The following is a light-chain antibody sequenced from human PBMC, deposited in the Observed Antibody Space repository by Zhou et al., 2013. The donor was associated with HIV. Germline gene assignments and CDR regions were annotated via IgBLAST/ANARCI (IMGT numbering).Light chain of an antibody. V-gene: IGLV2-14*03. CDR3: NSYAGSNTPHV. CDR2: DVT. Sequence: QSALTQPASVSGSPGQSITISCTGTSSDVGAYNYVSWYQQHPGKAPNSVIYDVTKRPSGVSNRFSGSTSGNTASLTISGLQAEDEADYYCNSYAGSNTPHVFGTGTKVTVL. CDR1: SSDVGAYNY. J-gene: IGLJ1*01.